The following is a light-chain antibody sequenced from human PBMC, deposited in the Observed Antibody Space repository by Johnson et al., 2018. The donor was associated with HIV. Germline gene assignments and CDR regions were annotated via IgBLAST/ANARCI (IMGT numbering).Light chain of an antibody. J-gene: IGLJ1*01. CDR3: GTWESRLSAGRG. V-gene: IGLV1-51*02. CDR1: SSNIGNNY. CDR2: ENN. Sequence: QSLLTQPPSVSAAPEQKVTISCSGTSSNIGNNYVSWYQQVPGTAPKLLIYENNKRPSGIPDRFSGSKSGTSATLGITGLQTGDEADHYCGTWESRLSAGRGFGTGPKVTVL.